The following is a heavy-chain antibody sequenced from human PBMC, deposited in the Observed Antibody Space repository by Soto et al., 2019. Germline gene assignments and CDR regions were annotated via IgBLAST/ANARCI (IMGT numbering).Heavy chain of an antibody. CDR1: RVAFSKFI. CDR2: IIPIFGTA. Sequence: QAQLEQSGGEVKKPGSSVKVSCKASRVAFSKFIVTWVRQAPGLGLEWVGGIIPIFGTAHYAQKFQGRVTITADESTCTSYMEVNNLRSEDTAVYYCAKVRYSSPMGYYYGMDVWGQGTTVTVSS. D-gene: IGHD6-19*01. V-gene: IGHV1-69*01. CDR3: AKVRYSSPMGYYYGMDV. J-gene: IGHJ6*02.